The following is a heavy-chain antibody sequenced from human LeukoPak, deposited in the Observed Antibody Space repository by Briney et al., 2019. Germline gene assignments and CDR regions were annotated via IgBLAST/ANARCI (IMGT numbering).Heavy chain of an antibody. J-gene: IGHJ4*02. CDR2: NSGSGDNT. V-gene: IGHV3-23*01. Sequence: GGSLRLSCAASGFTFSSYAMNWVRQAPGKGLEWVSVNSGSGDNTYYADSVKGRFTISRDNSKNTVYLQMNNLRAEDTAVYYCAKDGAPYGDYYFDYWGQGTLVTVSS. CDR1: GFTFSSYA. D-gene: IGHD4-17*01. CDR3: AKDGAPYGDYYFDY.